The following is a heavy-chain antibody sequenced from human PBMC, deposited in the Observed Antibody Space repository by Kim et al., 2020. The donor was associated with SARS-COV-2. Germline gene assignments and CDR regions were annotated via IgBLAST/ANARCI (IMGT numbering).Heavy chain of an antibody. Sequence: GGSLRLSCAASGFTFSSYGMHWVRQAPGKGLEWVAVISYDGSNKYYADSVKGRFTISRDNSKNTLYLQMNSLRAEDTAVYYCAKGTGGIVNGAFDIWGQGTMVTVSS. CDR3: AKGTGGIVNGAFDI. CDR1: GFTFSSYG. D-gene: IGHD2-21*01. V-gene: IGHV3-30*18. J-gene: IGHJ3*02. CDR2: ISYDGSNK.